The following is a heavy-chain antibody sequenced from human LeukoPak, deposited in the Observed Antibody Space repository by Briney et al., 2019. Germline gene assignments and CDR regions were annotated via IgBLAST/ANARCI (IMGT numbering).Heavy chain of an antibody. V-gene: IGHV3-15*01. D-gene: IGHD4-17*01. Sequence: PGGSLRLSCAASGFTFNNAWMSWVRQAPGKGLEWVGRIKSKTDGGTTDYAAPVKGRFTISRDDSKNTLYLQMNSLKTEDTAVYYCTTEPPVDYGDYGPRTYGMDVWGQGTTVTVSS. J-gene: IGHJ6*02. CDR2: IKSKTDGGTT. CDR3: TTEPPVDYGDYGPRTYGMDV. CDR1: GFTFNNAW.